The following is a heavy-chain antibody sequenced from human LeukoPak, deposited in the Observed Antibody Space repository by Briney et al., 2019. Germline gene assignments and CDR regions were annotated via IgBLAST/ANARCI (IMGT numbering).Heavy chain of an antibody. V-gene: IGHV3-48*03. CDR2: ISSSGSTI. J-gene: IGHJ4*02. D-gene: IGHD3-10*01. Sequence: PGGSLRLSCAASGFTFSSYEMNWVRQAPGKGLEWVSYISSSGSTIYYADSVKGRFTISRDNAKNSLYLQMNSLRAEDTAVYYCARDQTTNYGSGSFYFDYWGPGTLVTVSS. CDR3: ARDQTTNYGSGSFYFDY. CDR1: GFTFSSYE.